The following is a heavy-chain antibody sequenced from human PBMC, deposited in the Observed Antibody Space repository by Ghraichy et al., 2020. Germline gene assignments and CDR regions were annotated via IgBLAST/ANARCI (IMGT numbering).Heavy chain of an antibody. D-gene: IGHD4-17*01. Sequence: GGSLRLSCAASGFNSRSYGMNWVRQAPEKGLEWVSHISSSSGSAKSYADSVKGRFTISRDNAENSLYLQMSSLRDEDTAVYYCVSDPDGDEDFDYWGQGTLVTVSS. V-gene: IGHV3-48*02. CDR1: GFNSRSYG. CDR3: VSDPDGDEDFDY. J-gene: IGHJ4*02. CDR2: ISSSSGSAK.